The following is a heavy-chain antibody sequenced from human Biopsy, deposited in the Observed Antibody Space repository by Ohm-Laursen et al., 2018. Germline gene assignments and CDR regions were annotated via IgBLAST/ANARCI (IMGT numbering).Heavy chain of an antibody. Sequence: GTLSLACSVSGGSISNNNYYWGWIRQPPGKGLEWIGSIFYRGSTHYKPSLKSRVNISVDTSKNQFSLKLNSVTAADTAVYYCARDYDTSGYYYVSWGQGTLVTVSS. D-gene: IGHD3-22*01. CDR1: GGSISNNNYY. V-gene: IGHV4-39*01. CDR2: IFYRGST. J-gene: IGHJ5*02. CDR3: ARDYDTSGYYYVS.